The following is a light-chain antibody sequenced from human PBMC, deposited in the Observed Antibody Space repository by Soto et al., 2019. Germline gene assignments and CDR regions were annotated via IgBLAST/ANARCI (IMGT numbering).Light chain of an antibody. J-gene: IGKJ1*01. V-gene: IGKV1-8*01. CDR2: AAS. CDR3: QQYYSYPWT. CDR1: QGISSY. Sequence: AIRMTQSPSSLSASTGDRATITCRASQGISSYLAWYQQKPGKAPKLLIYAASTLQSGVPSRFSGSGSGTDFTLTISCLQSEDFATYYCQQYYSYPWTLGQGTKVDIK.